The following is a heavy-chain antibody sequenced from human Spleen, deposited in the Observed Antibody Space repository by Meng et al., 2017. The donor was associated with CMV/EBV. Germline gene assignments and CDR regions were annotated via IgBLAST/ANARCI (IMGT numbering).Heavy chain of an antibody. V-gene: IGHV3-21*01. CDR3: ARDYYDSSGWFDP. Sequence: EVQLVESGGGMVKPGGSLSVLCAASGFTFSSYSMNWVRQAPGKGLEWVSSISSSSSYIYYADSVKGRFTISRDNAKNSLYLQMNSLRAEDTAVYYCARDYYDSSGWFDPWGQGTLGTVSS. D-gene: IGHD3-22*01. CDR1: GFTFSSYS. J-gene: IGHJ5*02. CDR2: ISSSSSYI.